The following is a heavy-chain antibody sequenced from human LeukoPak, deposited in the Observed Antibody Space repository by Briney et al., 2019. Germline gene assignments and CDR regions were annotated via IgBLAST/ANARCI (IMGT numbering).Heavy chain of an antibody. D-gene: IGHD3-22*01. Sequence: GASVKVSCKASGGTFSSYAISWVRQAPGQGLEWMGWISAYNGNTNYAQKLQGRVTMTTDTSTSTAYMELRSLRSDDTAVYYCARDAYYYDSSGHFDYWGQGTLVTVSS. V-gene: IGHV1-18*01. CDR3: ARDAYYYDSSGHFDY. J-gene: IGHJ4*02. CDR1: GGTFSSYA. CDR2: ISAYNGNT.